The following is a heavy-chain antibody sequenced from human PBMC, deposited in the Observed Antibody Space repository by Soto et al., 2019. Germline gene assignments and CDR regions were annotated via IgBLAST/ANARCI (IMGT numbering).Heavy chain of an antibody. D-gene: IGHD1-26*01. CDR1: GITFSRCL. CDR2: ISQDGTDT. Sequence: GGSLRLSCGASGITFSRCLMSWVRQAPGKGLEWVASISQDGTDTDYVDSVKGRFAISRDNPKNSLYLQMNSLRADDTAVYYCAKDQGNTIVGASRGFAHWGHGSLVTVSS. CDR3: AKDQGNTIVGASRGFAH. V-gene: IGHV3-7*01. J-gene: IGHJ4*01.